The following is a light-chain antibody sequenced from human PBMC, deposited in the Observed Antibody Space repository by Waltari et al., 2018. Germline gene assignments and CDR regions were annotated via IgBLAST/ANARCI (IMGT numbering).Light chain of an antibody. CDR2: DVS. CDR1: SSDVGGYHY. V-gene: IGLV2-14*03. J-gene: IGLJ1*01. Sequence: QSALTQPASVSGSPGQSITISCTGTSSDVGGYHYVSWYQQHPGKAPKLMIYDVSHRPSGVSNRFSGSKSGNTASLTISGLQAEDEADYYCSSYTSSSTPYVFGTGTKVTVL. CDR3: SSYTSSSTPYV.